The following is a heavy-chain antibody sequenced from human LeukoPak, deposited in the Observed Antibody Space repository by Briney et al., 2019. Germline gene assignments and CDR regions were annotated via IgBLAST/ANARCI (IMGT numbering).Heavy chain of an antibody. V-gene: IGHV4-61*02. Sequence: SETLSLTCTVSGGSISSGSYYWSWIRQPAGKGLEWIGRIYTSGSTNYNPSLKSRVTISVDTSENQFSLKLSSVTAADTAVYYCARSLLWFGELYYFDYWGQGTLVTVSS. CDR3: ARSLLWFGELYYFDY. D-gene: IGHD3-10*01. J-gene: IGHJ4*02. CDR2: IYTSGST. CDR1: GGSISSGSYY.